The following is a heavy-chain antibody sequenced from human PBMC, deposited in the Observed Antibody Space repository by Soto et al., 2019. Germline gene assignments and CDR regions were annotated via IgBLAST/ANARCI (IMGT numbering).Heavy chain of an antibody. Sequence: QVHLVQSGAEVRKPGSSVTVSCKASGGTFSNKVVSWVRQAPGQGLEWMGGIIPIFGTPNYAQKFQGRVTITADESTRTAYMELSSLRAEDTAVYYCARPTTTQGLGLFDSWGQGTLVTVSS. J-gene: IGHJ4*02. CDR1: GGTFSNKV. CDR2: IIPIFGTP. V-gene: IGHV1-69*01. CDR3: ARPTTTQGLGLFDS. D-gene: IGHD6-19*01.